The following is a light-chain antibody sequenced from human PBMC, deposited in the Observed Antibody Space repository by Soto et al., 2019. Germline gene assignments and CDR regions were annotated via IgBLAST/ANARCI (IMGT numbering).Light chain of an antibody. CDR1: QDIRNN. CDR2: EAS. CDR3: LQDYNFPLA. V-gene: IGKV1-6*01. Sequence: QTPQSPSSLSXSVRDRVATPCRASQDIRNNLGWYQQKPGKAPKLLIYEASGLQSGVPSRFSGSGSGTDFTLTISSLQPEDFATYYCLQDYNFPLAFGGGTKVDIK. J-gene: IGKJ4*01.